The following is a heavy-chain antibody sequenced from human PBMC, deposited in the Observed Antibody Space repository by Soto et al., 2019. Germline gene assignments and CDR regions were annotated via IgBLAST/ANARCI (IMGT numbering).Heavy chain of an antibody. D-gene: IGHD1-26*01. Sequence: EVQLVESGGGLVQPGGSLRLSCAASGFTFSQYSMNWVRQAPGKGLDWLSYISLSSTIIYYADSVKGRFTISRDNAKNSLYLQMNSLRSEDTAVHYCASGRYLGGPRYTNWFDPWGQGTLVTVSS. CDR3: ASGRYLGGPRYTNWFDP. J-gene: IGHJ5*02. CDR1: GFTFSQYS. CDR2: ISLSSTII. V-gene: IGHV3-48*01.